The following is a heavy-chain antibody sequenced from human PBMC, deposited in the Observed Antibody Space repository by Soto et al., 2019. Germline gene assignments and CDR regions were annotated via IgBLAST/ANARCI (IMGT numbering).Heavy chain of an antibody. D-gene: IGHD2-8*01. J-gene: IGHJ3*02. CDR3: ARGYCTNGVCYTADAFDI. CDR1: GFTFSSYG. Sequence: GGSLRLSCAASGFTFSSYGMHWVRQAPGKGLEWVAVIWYDGSNKYYADSVKGRFTISRDNSKNTLYLQMNSLRAEDTAVYYCARGYCTNGVCYTADAFDIWGQGTMVTVSS. V-gene: IGHV3-33*01. CDR2: IWYDGSNK.